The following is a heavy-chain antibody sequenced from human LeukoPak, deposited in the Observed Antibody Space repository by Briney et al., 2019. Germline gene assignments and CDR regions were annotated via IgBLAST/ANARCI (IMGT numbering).Heavy chain of an antibody. J-gene: IGHJ6*03. CDR2: SNDGGGT. D-gene: IGHD1-26*01. CDR1: GGTFSGYY. V-gene: IGHV4-34*01. Sequence: SETLSLTCAVYGGTFSGYYWSWIRQPPGKRLEWVGESNDGGGTNYNPSLKSRVTISADKSKNQVSLKLTSVTAADTAVYYCARLSVIVGVALEYYYYYMDVWGQGTTVTVSS. CDR3: ARLSVIVGVALEYYYYYMDV.